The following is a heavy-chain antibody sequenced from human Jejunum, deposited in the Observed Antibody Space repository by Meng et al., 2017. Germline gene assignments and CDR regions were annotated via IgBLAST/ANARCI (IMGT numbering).Heavy chain of an antibody. J-gene: IGHJ4*02. Sequence: GESLKISCAASGFTFSSYAMSWVRQAPGKGLEWVSTISGSAGNTNYADSVRGRLTISRDNSKSTLSLQVNSLRAEDTAVYYCARGARIAVASNYFDYWGQGTLVTVPQ. CDR3: ARGARIAVASNYFDY. D-gene: IGHD6-19*01. CDR1: GFTFSSYA. CDR2: ISGSAGNT. V-gene: IGHV3-23*01.